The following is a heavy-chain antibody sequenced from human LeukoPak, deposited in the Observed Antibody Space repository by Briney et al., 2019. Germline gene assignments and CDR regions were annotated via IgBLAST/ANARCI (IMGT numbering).Heavy chain of an antibody. V-gene: IGHV3-30*02. CDR2: IRYDGSNK. J-gene: IGHJ6*03. Sequence: GGSLRLSCAASGFTFSSYGMHWVRQAPGKGLEWVAFIRYDGSNKYYVGSVKGRFTISRDNSKNTLYLQMNSLRAEDTAVYYCAKGSGWEVSYHYYYMDVWGKGTTVTISS. CDR1: GFTFSSYG. CDR3: AKGSGWEVSYHYYYMDV. D-gene: IGHD1-26*01.